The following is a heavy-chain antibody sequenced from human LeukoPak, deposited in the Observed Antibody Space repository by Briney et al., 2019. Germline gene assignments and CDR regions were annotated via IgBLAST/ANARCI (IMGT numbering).Heavy chain of an antibody. CDR1: GYTFTGYY. CDR3: ARAGEDRGRYSPY. J-gene: IGHJ4*02. D-gene: IGHD3-16*01. Sequence: GASVKVSCKASGYTFTGYYMHWVRQAPGQGLEWMGWINPNSGGTNYAQKFQGRVTMTRDTSISTAYMELSRLRSDDTAVYYCARAGEDRGRYSPYWGQGTLVTVSS. CDR2: INPNSGGT. V-gene: IGHV1-2*02.